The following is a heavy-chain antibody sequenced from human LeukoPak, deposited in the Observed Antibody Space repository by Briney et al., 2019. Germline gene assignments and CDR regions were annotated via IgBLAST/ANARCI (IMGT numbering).Heavy chain of an antibody. J-gene: IGHJ4*02. CDR2: ISSSSRTI. D-gene: IGHD6-19*01. CDR3: AKPAISSRGWYYDY. V-gene: IGHV3-48*01. CDR1: GFNFSSYS. Sequence: GGSLRLSCAASGFNFSSYSMNWVRQAPGKGLEWVSYISSSSRTIYYADSVKGRFTISRDNAKNSLYLQMNSLRAEDTAVYYCAKPAISSRGWYYDYWGQGTLVTVSS.